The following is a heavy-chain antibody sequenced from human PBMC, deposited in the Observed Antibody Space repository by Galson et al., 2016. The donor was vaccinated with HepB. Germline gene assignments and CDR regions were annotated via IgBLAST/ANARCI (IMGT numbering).Heavy chain of an antibody. D-gene: IGHD1-26*01. Sequence: SLRLSCAASGFSFNNFAMMWVRQAPGKGLEWVSTIADRGYATYYGDSVRGRFTISGDSSTNTVYLHLSNLRADDTAVYYCAKGAGPGKVDWFDPWGQGTLVTVSS. CDR1: GFSFNNFA. V-gene: IGHV3-23*01. CDR3: AKGAGPGKVDWFDP. J-gene: IGHJ5*02. CDR2: IADRGYAT.